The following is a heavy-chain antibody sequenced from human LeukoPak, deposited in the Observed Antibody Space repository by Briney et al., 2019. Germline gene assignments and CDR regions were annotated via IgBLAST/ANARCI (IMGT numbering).Heavy chain of an antibody. CDR3: RLLHLEHYDFWSGQIDY. Sequence: GGSLRLSCAASGFTFSSYDMSWVRQAPGKGLEWVSAISGSGGSTYYADSVRGRFTISRDNSKNTLYLQMNSLRAEDTAVYYCRLLHLEHYDFWSGQIDYWGQGTLVTVSS. CDR1: GFTFSSYD. V-gene: IGHV3-23*01. CDR2: ISGSGGST. J-gene: IGHJ4*02. D-gene: IGHD3-3*01.